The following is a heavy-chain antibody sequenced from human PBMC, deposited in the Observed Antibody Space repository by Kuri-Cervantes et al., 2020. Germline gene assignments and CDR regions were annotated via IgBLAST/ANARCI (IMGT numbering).Heavy chain of an antibody. V-gene: IGHV2-5*01. CDR2: IYWNDDK. J-gene: IGHJ4*02. CDR3: AASILSYDSSGYLITFDY. D-gene: IGHD3-22*01. Sequence: SGPTLVKPTQTLTLTCTFSGFSLSTSGVGVGWIRQPPGKALEWLALIYWNDDKRYSPSLKSRLTITKDTSKNQEVLTMTNMDPVDTATYYCAASILSYDSSGYLITFDYWGQGTLVTVSS. CDR1: GFSLSTSGVG.